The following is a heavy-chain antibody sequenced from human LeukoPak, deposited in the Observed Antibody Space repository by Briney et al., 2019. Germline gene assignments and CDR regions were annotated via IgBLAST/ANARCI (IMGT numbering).Heavy chain of an antibody. Sequence: GASLKISCKGSAYSFTSYWIGWVRQLPAKGLEWMGIIYLGDSDTRYSPSFQGQVTISADKSTSTAYLQWSSLKASDTAIYYCARLGEPRYYFDYWGKGTLVTVSS. CDR2: IYLGDSDT. CDR3: ARLGEPRYYFDY. D-gene: IGHD4-17*01. V-gene: IGHV5-51*01. CDR1: AYSFTSYW. J-gene: IGHJ4*02.